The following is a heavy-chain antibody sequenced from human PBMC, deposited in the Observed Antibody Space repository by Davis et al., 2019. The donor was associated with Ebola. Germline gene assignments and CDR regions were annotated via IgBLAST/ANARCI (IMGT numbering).Heavy chain of an antibody. Sequence: GESLKISCAASGFTFSSYDMHWVRQAPGKGLEWVAVIWYDGSNKYYADSVKGRFTISRDNSKNTLYLQMNSLRAEDTAVYYCARAMGYSSSWYYWGQGTLVTVSS. D-gene: IGHD6-13*01. CDR2: IWYDGSNK. CDR1: GFTFSSYD. CDR3: ARAMGYSSSWYY. J-gene: IGHJ4*02. V-gene: IGHV3-33*01.